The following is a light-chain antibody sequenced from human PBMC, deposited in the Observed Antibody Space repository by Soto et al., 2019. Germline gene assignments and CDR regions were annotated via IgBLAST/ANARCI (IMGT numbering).Light chain of an antibody. Sequence: DIVMTQSPDSLAVSLGERATINCKSSQSVLYNSNDKNYLAWYQQKPGQPPKLLIYWASTRESGVPDRFSGSGSGTDFTLTISSLQAEDVAVYYCQQYYSTPQTFGQGTKLAIK. CDR1: QSVLYNSNDKNY. V-gene: IGKV4-1*01. J-gene: IGKJ2*01. CDR3: QQYYSTPQT. CDR2: WAS.